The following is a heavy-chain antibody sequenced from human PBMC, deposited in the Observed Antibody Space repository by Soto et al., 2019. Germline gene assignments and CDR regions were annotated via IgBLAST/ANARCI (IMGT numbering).Heavy chain of an antibody. CDR3: ARVLRPVAAGPYYYYGMDV. CDR2: IIPIFGTA. CDR1: GGTFSSYA. V-gene: IGHV1-69*13. J-gene: IGHJ6*02. D-gene: IGHD2-15*01. Sequence: GASVKVSCKASGGTFSSYAISWVRQAPGQGLEWMGGIIPIFGTANYAQKFQGRVTITADESTSTAYMELSSLRSEDTAVYYCARVLRPVAAGPYYYYGMDVWGQGTTVTVSS.